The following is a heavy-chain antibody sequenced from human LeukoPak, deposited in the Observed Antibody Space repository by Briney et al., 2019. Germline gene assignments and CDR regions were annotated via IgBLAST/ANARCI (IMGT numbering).Heavy chain of an antibody. Sequence: GASVKVSCKASGYTFTSYDINWVRQATGQGLEWMGWMNPNSGNTGYAQKFQGRVTMTRNTSISTAYMELSSLRSEDTAVYYCARVPPYGSGSPKAFDIWGQGTMVTVSS. CDR2: MNPNSGNT. V-gene: IGHV1-8*01. CDR3: ARVPPYGSGSPKAFDI. D-gene: IGHD3-10*01. J-gene: IGHJ3*02. CDR1: GYTFTSYD.